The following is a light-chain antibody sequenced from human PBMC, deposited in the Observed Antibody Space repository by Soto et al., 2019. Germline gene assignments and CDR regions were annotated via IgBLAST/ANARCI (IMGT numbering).Light chain of an antibody. CDR3: HQDYNLPWT. CDR2: GAS. CDR1: QSVSSSY. J-gene: IGKJ1*01. V-gene: IGKV3D-7*01. Sequence: EIVMTQSPATLSLSPGERATLSCRASQSVSSSYLSWYQQKPGQAPRLLIYGASTRATGIPARFSGSGSGTDFTLTISSLQPEDFAVYYCHQDYNLPWTFGQGTKVEIK.